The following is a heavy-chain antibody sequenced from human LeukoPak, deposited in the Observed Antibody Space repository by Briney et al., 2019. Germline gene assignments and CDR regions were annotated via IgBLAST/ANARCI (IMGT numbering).Heavy chain of an antibody. V-gene: IGHV3-30*19. Sequence: PGRSLRLSCAASGFTFSTYGMHWVRQAPGKGLEWVAVISYDGSNKYYADSVKGRFTISRDNSKNTLYLQMNSLRAEDTAVYYCARDRSGGSYYYYYGMDVWGQGTTVTVSS. CDR2: ISYDGSNK. CDR3: ARDRSGGSYYYYYGMDV. D-gene: IGHD1-26*01. CDR1: GFTFSTYG. J-gene: IGHJ6*02.